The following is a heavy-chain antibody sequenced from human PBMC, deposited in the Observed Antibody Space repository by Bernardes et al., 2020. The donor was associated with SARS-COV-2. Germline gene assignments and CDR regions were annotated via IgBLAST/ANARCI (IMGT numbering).Heavy chain of an antibody. V-gene: IGHV4-39*01. Sequence: SETLSLTCTVSGGSISSSSYYWGWIRQPPGKGLEWIGSIYYSGSTYYNPSLKIRVTISVDTSKNQFSLKLSSVTAADTAVYYCARGGSRATWIQLWFSPPFDYWGKGTLVTVSS. D-gene: IGHD5-18*01. J-gene: IGHJ4*02. CDR2: IYYSGST. CDR3: ARGGSRATWIQLWFSPPFDY. CDR1: GGSISSSSYY.